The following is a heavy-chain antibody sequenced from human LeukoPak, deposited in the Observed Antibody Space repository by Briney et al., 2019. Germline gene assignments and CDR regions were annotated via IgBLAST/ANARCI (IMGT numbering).Heavy chain of an antibody. CDR3: ARLGDRAAAGRVDY. CDR1: GGSFSGYY. J-gene: IGHJ4*02. D-gene: IGHD6-13*01. Sequence: PSQTLSLTCAVYGGSFSGYYWSWVRQPPGKGLEWIGEINHSGSTNYNPSLKSRVTISVDMSKNQFSLKLSSVTAADTAVYYCARLGDRAAAGRVDYWGQGTLVTVSS. V-gene: IGHV4-34*01. CDR2: INHSGST.